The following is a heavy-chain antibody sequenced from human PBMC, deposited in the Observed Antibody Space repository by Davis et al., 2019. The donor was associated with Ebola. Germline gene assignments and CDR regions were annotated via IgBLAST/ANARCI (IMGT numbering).Heavy chain of an antibody. D-gene: IGHD1-1*01. V-gene: IGHV1-18*01. CDR3: ARELKTGTTAFDI. CDR1: GYTFTSYD. J-gene: IGHJ3*02. CDR2: ISAYNVNT. Sequence: ASVKVSCKASGYTFTSYDISWVRQAPGQGLEWMGWISAYNVNTNYAQKFQGRVTMTRDTSTSTVYMELSSLRSEDTAVYYCARELKTGTTAFDIWGQGTMVTVSS.